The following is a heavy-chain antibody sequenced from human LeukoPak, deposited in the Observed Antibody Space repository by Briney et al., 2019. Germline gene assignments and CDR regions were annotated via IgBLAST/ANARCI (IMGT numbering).Heavy chain of an antibody. CDR1: GGSISSSSYY. V-gene: IGHV4-39*01. D-gene: IGHD3-3*01. Sequence: SETLSLTCTVSGGSISSSSYYWGWIRQPPGKGLEWIGSIYYSGSTYYNPSLKSRVTISVDTSKNQFSLKLSSVTAADTAVYYCARHPDYDFWSGSPNWFDPWGQGTLVTVSS. CDR2: IYYSGST. CDR3: ARHPDYDFWSGSPNWFDP. J-gene: IGHJ5*02.